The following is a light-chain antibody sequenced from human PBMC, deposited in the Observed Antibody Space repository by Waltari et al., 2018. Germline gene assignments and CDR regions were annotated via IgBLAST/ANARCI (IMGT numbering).Light chain of an antibody. CDR2: DAS. J-gene: IGKJ1*01. Sequence: DIVLVQSPGTLSLSPGDRATLSCRASQSVSSSNLAWYQQRPGQAPRLLISDASLRATGVPDRFSGSGSGTDFTLSISRLEPEDFAVYYCQQYHDSPRTFGQGTKVEIK. V-gene: IGKV3-20*01. CDR1: QSVSSSN. CDR3: QQYHDSPRT.